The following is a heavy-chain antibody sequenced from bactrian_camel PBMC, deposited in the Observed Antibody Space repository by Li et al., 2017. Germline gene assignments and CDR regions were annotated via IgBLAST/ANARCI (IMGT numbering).Heavy chain of an antibody. Sequence: QVQLVESGGGSVQAGGSLRLSCGFTGYSGSAACMGWFRQAPGKEREGVAGMDSDNSASYANSVKGRFTISKDNAKNTLYLQMNSLRPADTAMYYCAFVRAYSSPPCPRDYVFWGQGTQVTVS. J-gene: IGHJ4*01. CDR1: GYSGSAAC. CDR3: AFVRAYSSPPCPRDYVF. D-gene: IGHD4*01. V-gene: IGHV3S53*01. CDR2: MDSDNSA.